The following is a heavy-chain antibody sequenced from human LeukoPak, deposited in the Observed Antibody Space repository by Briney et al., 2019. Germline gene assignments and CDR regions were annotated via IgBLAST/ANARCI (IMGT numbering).Heavy chain of an antibody. CDR2: ISLAGRT. D-gene: IGHD1-26*01. CDR3: SRESGPFCPFGH. CDR1: DGSITSTNF. V-gene: IGHV4-4*02. Sequence: SETLSLTCGVSDGSITSTNFWSWVRQPPGGGLEWIGEISLAGRTRYNPFLKSRVNISIDESKSHLYLNLASVTAADTAVYYCSRESGPFCPFGHWGQGTLVAVSS. J-gene: IGHJ4*02.